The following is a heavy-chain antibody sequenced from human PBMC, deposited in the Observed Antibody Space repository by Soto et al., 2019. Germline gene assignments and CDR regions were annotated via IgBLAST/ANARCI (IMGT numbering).Heavy chain of an antibody. D-gene: IGHD3-10*01. J-gene: IGHJ6*02. CDR2: IIPIFGTA. CDR3: AREYGSGSYQSSGYYYYGMDV. Sequence: QVQLVQSGAEVKKPGSSVKVSCNASGGTFSSYAISWVRQAPGQGLEWMGGIIPIFGTANYAQKFQGRVTITADESTSTAYMELSSLRSEDTAVYYCAREYGSGSYQSSGYYYYGMDVWGQGTTVTVSS. CDR1: GGTFSSYA. V-gene: IGHV1-69*01.